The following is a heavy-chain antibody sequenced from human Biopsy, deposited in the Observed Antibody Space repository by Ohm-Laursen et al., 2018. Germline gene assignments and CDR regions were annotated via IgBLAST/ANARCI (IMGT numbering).Heavy chain of an antibody. J-gene: IGHJ4*02. V-gene: IGHV4-61*01. CDR3: ARGMRSSGWPYFDS. CDR1: GDSVSSGSFY. D-gene: IGHD6-19*01. CDR2: IYDRGSTA. Sequence: TLSLTCAVSGDSVSSGSFYWTWIRQPPGQGLEYIGYIYDRGSTANYNPSLEGRVTMSVDMPKNQFSPKLSSVTAADTAIYYCARGMRSSGWPYFDSWGQGTLVTVSS.